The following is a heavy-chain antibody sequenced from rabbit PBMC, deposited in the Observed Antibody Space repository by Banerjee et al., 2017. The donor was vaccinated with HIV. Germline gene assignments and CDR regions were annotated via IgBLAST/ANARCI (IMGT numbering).Heavy chain of an antibody. D-gene: IGHD5-1*01. CDR1: GFDFNTDYY. Sequence: QSLEESGGGLVKPGASLTFTCKASGFDFNTDYYMSWVRQAPGKGLEWIGCIVTGRGTTWYASWAKGRFTISKTSSTTVTLQLTSLTAADTATYFCARENYTAVGGFNLWGPGTLVTVS. CDR3: ARENYTAVGGFNL. CDR2: IVTGRGTT. J-gene: IGHJ4*01. V-gene: IGHV1S40*01.